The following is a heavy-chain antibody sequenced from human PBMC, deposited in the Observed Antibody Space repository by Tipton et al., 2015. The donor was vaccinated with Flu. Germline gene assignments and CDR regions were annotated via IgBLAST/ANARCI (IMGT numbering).Heavy chain of an antibody. CDR1: GGSISSYY. D-gene: IGHD3-22*01. CDR3: ARVYYDSSGLLGAFDI. Sequence: TLSLTCTVSGGSISSYYWSWIRQPPGKGLEWIGYIYYSWSTNYNPSLKSRVTISVDTSKNQFSLKLSSVTAADTAVYYCARVYYDSSGLLGAFDIWGQGTMVTVSS. V-gene: IGHV4-59*01. CDR2: IYYSWST. J-gene: IGHJ3*02.